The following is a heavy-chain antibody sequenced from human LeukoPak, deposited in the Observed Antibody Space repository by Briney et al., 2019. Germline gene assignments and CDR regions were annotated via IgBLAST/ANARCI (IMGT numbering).Heavy chain of an antibody. CDR3: ARDRWVGGYDYFDY. V-gene: IGHV3-66*02. Sequence: GRSLRLSCAASGFTVSSNYMSWVRQAPGKGLEWVSVIYSGGSTYYADSVKGRFTISRDNSKNTLYLQMNSLRAEDTAVYYCARDRWVGGYDYFDYWGQGTLVTVSS. J-gene: IGHJ4*02. CDR2: IYSGGST. D-gene: IGHD5-12*01. CDR1: GFTVSSNY.